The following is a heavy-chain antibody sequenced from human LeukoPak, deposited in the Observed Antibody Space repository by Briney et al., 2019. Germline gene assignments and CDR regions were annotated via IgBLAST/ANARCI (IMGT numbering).Heavy chain of an antibody. J-gene: IGHJ3*02. CDR2: INGDGSSA. V-gene: IGHV3-74*01. D-gene: IGHD3-3*01. CDR1: GFTFNNYW. CDR3: AREAWSREAFDI. Sequence: PGGSLRLSCAASGFTFNNYWMHWVRQAPGKGLVWVSRINGDGSSASYLESVKGRLTISRDNAKNTLYLQMSSLRVEDTAVYYCAREAWSREAFDIWGQGTMVTVSS.